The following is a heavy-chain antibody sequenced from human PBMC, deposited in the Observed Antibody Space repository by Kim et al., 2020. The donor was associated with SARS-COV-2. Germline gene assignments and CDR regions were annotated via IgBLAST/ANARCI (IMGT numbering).Heavy chain of an antibody. Sequence: GGSLRLSCAASGFTFSSYAMSWVRQAPGKGLEWVSAISGSGVSTYYADSVKGRFTISRDNSKNTLYLQMNSLRAEDTAVYYCAKDIKLSYDYGDSDAFDIWGQGTMVTVSS. V-gene: IGHV3-23*01. CDR1: GFTFSSYA. CDR3: AKDIKLSYDYGDSDAFDI. CDR2: ISGSGVST. J-gene: IGHJ3*02. D-gene: IGHD4-17*01.